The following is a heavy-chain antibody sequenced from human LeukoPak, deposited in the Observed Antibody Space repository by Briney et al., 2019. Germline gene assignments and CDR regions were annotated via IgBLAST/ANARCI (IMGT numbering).Heavy chain of an antibody. Sequence: PGGSLRLSCSASGFTFSSYAMHWVRQAPGKGLEYVSAISSNGGSTYYADSVKGRFTISRDNSKNALYLQMSSLRAEDTAVYYCVKGRHIVVVPAGGWFDPWGQGTLVTVSS. CDR3: VKGRHIVVVPAGGWFDP. CDR2: ISSNGGST. V-gene: IGHV3-64D*06. CDR1: GFTFSSYA. J-gene: IGHJ5*02. D-gene: IGHD2-2*01.